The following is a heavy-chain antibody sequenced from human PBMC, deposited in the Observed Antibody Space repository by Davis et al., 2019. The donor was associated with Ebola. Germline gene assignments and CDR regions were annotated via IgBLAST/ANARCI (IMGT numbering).Heavy chain of an antibody. D-gene: IGHD4-17*01. CDR3: ARLWDGDYSSEY. CDR2: IYYSGSI. J-gene: IGHJ4*02. Sequence: ESLKISCAASGFTFSSYGMHWVRQPPGKGLEWIASIYYSGSIYYNPSLRSRVSISIDRSKNPLSLNLDHVTVADTAVYYCARLWDGDYSSEYWGPGTLVTVSS. V-gene: IGHV4-59*04. CDR1: GFTFSSYG.